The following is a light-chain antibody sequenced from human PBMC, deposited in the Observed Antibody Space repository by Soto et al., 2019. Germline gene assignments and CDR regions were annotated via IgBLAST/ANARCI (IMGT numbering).Light chain of an antibody. J-gene: IGLJ2*01. CDR1: SSNIGTNS. CDR3: TAWDDNLSLVV. CDR2: SNN. V-gene: IGLV1-44*01. Sequence: QLVLTQPPSASGTPGQRVTISCSGSSSNIGTNSENWYQQLPETAPKLLIYSNNQRPSGVPDRFSGSKSGTSASLAISGLQSEDEADYYCTAWDDNLSLVVFGGGTKLTVL.